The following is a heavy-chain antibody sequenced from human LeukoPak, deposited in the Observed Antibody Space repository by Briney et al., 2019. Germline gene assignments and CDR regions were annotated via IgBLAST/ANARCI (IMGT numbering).Heavy chain of an antibody. Sequence: GGSLRLSCAASGFNFSSYAMSWVRQAPGKGLEWVSAISGSGGSTYYADSVKGRFTISRDNSKNTLYLQMNSLRAEDTAVYYCAKDLGIRSSIEYYFDYWGQGTLVTVSS. CDR3: AKDLGIRSSIEYYFDY. J-gene: IGHJ4*02. CDR2: ISGSGGST. D-gene: IGHD3-3*01. CDR1: GFNFSSYA. V-gene: IGHV3-23*01.